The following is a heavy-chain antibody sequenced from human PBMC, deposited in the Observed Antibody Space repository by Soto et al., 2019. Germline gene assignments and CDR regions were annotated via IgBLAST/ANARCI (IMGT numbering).Heavy chain of an antibody. CDR1: GYTFTSYY. CDR3: AREDLDYYDSRNWFDP. V-gene: IGHV1-46*01. J-gene: IGHJ5*02. Sequence: ASVKVSCKASGYTFTSYYMHWVRQAPGQGLEWMGIINPSGGSTSYAQKFQGRVTMTRDTSTSTVYMELGSLRSEDTAVYYCAREDLDYYDSRNWFDPWGQGTLVTVSS. CDR2: INPSGGST. D-gene: IGHD3-22*01.